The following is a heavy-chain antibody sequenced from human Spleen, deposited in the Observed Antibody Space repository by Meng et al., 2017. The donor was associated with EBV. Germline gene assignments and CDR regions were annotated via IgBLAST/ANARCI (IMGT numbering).Heavy chain of an antibody. CDR1: GGAFRGYF. J-gene: IGHJ4*02. V-gene: IGHV4-34*01. CDR2: ISRSGST. Sequence: SEPLSRPCAVVGGAFRGYFWIWIRQPPGKGLEWIGEISRSGSTNYNPSLNSRVTISLDTSKNQFSLKLSSVTAADTAVYYCARRGGVDYWGQGTLVTVSS. D-gene: IGHD3-16*01. CDR3: ARRGGVDY.